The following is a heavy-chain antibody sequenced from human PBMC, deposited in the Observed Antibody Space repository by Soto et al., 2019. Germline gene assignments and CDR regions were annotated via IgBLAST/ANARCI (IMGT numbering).Heavy chain of an antibody. J-gene: IGHJ4*02. CDR3: ARVEFSGYYDILTGYYYFDY. CDR2: ISAYNGNT. V-gene: IGHV1-18*01. Sequence: ASVKVSCKASGYTFTSYGISWVRQAPGQGLEWMGWISAYNGNTNYAQKLQGRVTMTTDTFTSTAYMELRSLRSDDTAVYYCARVEFSGYYDILTGYYYFDYWGQGTLVTVSS. D-gene: IGHD3-9*01. CDR1: GYTFTSYG.